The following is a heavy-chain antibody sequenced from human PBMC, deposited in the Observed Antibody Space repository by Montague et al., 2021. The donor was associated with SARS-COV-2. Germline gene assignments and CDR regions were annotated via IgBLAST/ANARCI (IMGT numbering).Heavy chain of an antibody. CDR1: GFTFSSYG. Sequence: SLRLSCAASGFTFSSYGMHWVRQAPGKGLEWVAVIWYDGSNKYYSDSVKGLFTISRDNSKNTLYLQMNSLRAEDTAVYYCAREDVYGGNSGGMDVWGQGTTVTVSS. CDR2: IWYDGSNK. V-gene: IGHV3-33*01. J-gene: IGHJ6*02. D-gene: IGHD4-23*01. CDR3: AREDVYGGNSGGMDV.